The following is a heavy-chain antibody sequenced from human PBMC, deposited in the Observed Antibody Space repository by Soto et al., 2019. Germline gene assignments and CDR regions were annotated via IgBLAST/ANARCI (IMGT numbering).Heavy chain of an antibody. CDR2: IIPIFGTA. CDR1: GGTFSSYA. J-gene: IGHJ4*02. V-gene: IGHV1-69*01. D-gene: IGHD4-17*01. CDR3: ARSQGDYPLY. Sequence: QVQLVQSGAEVKKPGSSVKVSCKASGGTFSSYAISWVRQAPGQGLEWMGGIIPIFGTANYAQKCEGRVPIPADASTRTAYRELSSLRSEDTAIYYCARSQGDYPLYWGQGTLVTVSS.